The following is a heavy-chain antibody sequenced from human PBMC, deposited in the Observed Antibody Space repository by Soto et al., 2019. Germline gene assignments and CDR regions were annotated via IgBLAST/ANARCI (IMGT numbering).Heavy chain of an antibody. V-gene: IGHV4-34*01. CDR1: GGSFSGHS. CDR3: STRAYDTNGYYRFDP. Sequence: KPAETLSLTCAVYGGSFSGHSWTWIRQSPGKGLEWIGDINHSGRVNYSPSLKSRVTISLDTSKNQFSLPLSAVNAADTAMYYCSTRAYDTNGYYRFDPLGQGTLVTVSS. CDR2: INHSGRV. D-gene: IGHD3-22*01. J-gene: IGHJ5*01.